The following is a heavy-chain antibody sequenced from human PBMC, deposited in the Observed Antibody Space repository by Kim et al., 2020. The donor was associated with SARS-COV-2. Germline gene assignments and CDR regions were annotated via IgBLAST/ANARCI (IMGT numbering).Heavy chain of an antibody. J-gene: IGHJ6*02. D-gene: IGHD1-1*01. Sequence: LKSRVTISVDTSKNQFSLKLSSVTAADTAVYYCARDFWKTGGNYYYGMDVWGQGTTVTVSS. V-gene: IGHV4-31*02. CDR3: ARDFWKTGGNYYYGMDV.